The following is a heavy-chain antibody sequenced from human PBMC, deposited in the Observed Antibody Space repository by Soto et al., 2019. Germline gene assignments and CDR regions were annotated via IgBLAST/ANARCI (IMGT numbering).Heavy chain of an antibody. CDR3: AREGGITMVRVVIHWFDP. CDR2: IIPIFGTA. CDR1: GGTFSSYA. V-gene: IGHV1-69*12. Sequence: QVQLVQSGAEVKKPGSSVKVSCKASGGTFSSYAISWVRHAPGQGLEWMGGIIPIFGTANYAQKFQGRVTITADESTSTAYMELSRLRYEDTAVYLCAREGGITMVRVVIHWFDPWGQGTLVTVSS. J-gene: IGHJ5*02. D-gene: IGHD3-10*01.